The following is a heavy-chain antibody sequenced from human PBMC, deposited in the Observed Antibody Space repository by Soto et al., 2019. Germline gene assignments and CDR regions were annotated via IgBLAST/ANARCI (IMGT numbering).Heavy chain of an antibody. CDR3: ARALYCSDGTCYHPGFFRH. Sequence: ASVKVSCKTSGYTFTGYGVSWVRQAPGQGLEWLGRISAYNGSTNYAQRFQGRATMTTDTSTTTVYMELRSLRSDDTAIYYCARALYCSDGTCYHPGFFRHWGQGTLVTVSS. D-gene: IGHD2-15*01. J-gene: IGHJ1*01. V-gene: IGHV1-18*01. CDR1: GYTFTGYG. CDR2: ISAYNGST.